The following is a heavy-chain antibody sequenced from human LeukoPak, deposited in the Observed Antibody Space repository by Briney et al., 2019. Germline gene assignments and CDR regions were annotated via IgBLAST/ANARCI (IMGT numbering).Heavy chain of an antibody. CDR2: IYYCGST. CDR3: ARVLRSYYYGSGSLGDWFDP. Sequence: SETLSLTCTVSGGSISSSNYYWGWIRQPPGKGLEWIGSIYYCGSTYYNPSLKSRVTISVDTSKNEFSLKLSSVTAADTAVYNCARVLRSYYYGSGSLGDWFDPWGQGTLVTVSS. V-gene: IGHV4-39*07. CDR1: GGSISSSNYY. J-gene: IGHJ5*02. D-gene: IGHD3-10*01.